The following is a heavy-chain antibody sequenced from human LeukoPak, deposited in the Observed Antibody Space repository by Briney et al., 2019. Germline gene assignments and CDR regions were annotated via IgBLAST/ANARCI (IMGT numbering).Heavy chain of an antibody. CDR1: GYTFTSYD. V-gene: IGHV1-8*01. Sequence: ASVKVSCKASGYTFTSYDINWVRQATGQGLKWMGWMNPNSGNTGYAQKFQGRVTMTRNTSISTAYMELSSLRSEDTAVYYCARGRKAHNWFDPWGQGTLVTVSS. J-gene: IGHJ5*02. CDR2: MNPNSGNT. CDR3: ARGRKAHNWFDP.